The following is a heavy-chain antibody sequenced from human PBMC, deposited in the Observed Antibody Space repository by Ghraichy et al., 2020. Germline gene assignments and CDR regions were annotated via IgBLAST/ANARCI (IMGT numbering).Heavy chain of an antibody. CDR1: GFTFSDYY. CDR3: ARAAPITMVRGLSWFDP. Sequence: GSLRLSCAASGFTFSDYYMSWIRQAPGKGLEWVSYISSSGSTIYYADSVKGRFTISRDNAKNSLYLQMNSLRAEDTAVYYCARAAPITMVRGLSWFDPWGQGTLVTVSS. J-gene: IGHJ5*02. CDR2: ISSSGSTI. V-gene: IGHV3-11*01. D-gene: IGHD3-10*01.